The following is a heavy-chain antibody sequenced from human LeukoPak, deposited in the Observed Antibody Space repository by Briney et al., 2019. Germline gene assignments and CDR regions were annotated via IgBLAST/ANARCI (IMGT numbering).Heavy chain of an antibody. Sequence: GASVKVSCKVSGYTLTELSMHWVRQAPGKGLEWMGGFDPEDGETIYAQKFQGRVTMTEDTSTDTAYMELSSLRSEDTAVYYCATRRDSSGWCKFHYYYYMDVWGKGTTVTISS. D-gene: IGHD6-19*01. CDR3: ATRRDSSGWCKFHYYYYMDV. CDR1: GYTLTELS. V-gene: IGHV1-24*01. J-gene: IGHJ6*03. CDR2: FDPEDGET.